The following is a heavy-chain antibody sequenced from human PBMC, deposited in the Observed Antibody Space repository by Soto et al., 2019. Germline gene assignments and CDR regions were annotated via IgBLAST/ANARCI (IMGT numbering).Heavy chain of an antibody. CDR1: GGSISTYY. V-gene: IGHV4-59*01. CDR2: IHYSGST. J-gene: IGHJ5*02. CDR3: ARGSVVVPDARALNWFDP. Sequence: QVQLQESGPGLVKPSETLSLTCTVSGGSISTYYWSWIRQPPGKGLEWIGYIHYSGSTNYNPSLKGRVTMSGDTTKNQFSLNLSSVTAADTAGYYCARGSVVVPDARALNWFDPWGQGTLVTVSS. D-gene: IGHD2-2*01.